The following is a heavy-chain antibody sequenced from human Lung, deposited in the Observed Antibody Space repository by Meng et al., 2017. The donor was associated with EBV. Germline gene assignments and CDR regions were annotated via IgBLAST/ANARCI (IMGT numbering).Heavy chain of an antibody. V-gene: IGHV4-31*01. J-gene: IGHJ5*02. D-gene: IGHD6-6*01. Sequence: QWQDAGPRLVKPSQTLSLPSTVSGGSISSGGYYWSWIRQHPGKGLEWIGYIYYSGSTYYNPSLKSLVTISVDTSKNQFSLKLSSVTAADTAVYYCARVVAGRYNWFDPWGQGTLVTVSS. CDR1: GGSISSGGYY. CDR3: ARVVAGRYNWFDP. CDR2: IYYSGST.